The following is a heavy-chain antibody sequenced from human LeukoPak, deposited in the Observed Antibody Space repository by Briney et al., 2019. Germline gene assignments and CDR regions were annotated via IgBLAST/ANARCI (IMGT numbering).Heavy chain of an antibody. V-gene: IGHV3-53*01. CDR2: IRGNGERM. Sequence: PGGSLRLSCAASGFTVSSNYMRWVRQATGKGLEWVSSIRGNGERMFYADSVKGRFTISRDNGKNTVALQMTSLEAEDTAVYYCVRNDCSATNCYIFLGDWYFDLWGRGTLVTVSS. D-gene: IGHD2-2*02. J-gene: IGHJ2*01. CDR3: VRNDCSATNCYIFLGDWYFDL. CDR1: GFTVSSNY.